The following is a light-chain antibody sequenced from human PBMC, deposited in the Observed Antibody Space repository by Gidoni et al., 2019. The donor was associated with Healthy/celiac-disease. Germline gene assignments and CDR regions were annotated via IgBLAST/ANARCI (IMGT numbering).Light chain of an antibody. J-gene: IGLJ1*01. CDR3: QSYDSSLSGYV. V-gene: IGLV1-40*01. Sequence: QSVLTQPPSVSGAPGTRVTISCTGSSSNIGAGYDVHWYQPLPGTAPKLLIDGNSNRPSGVPDRFSGSKSGTSASLAITGLQAEDEADYYCQSYDSSLSGYVFGTGTKVTVL. CDR2: GNS. CDR1: SSNIGAGYD.